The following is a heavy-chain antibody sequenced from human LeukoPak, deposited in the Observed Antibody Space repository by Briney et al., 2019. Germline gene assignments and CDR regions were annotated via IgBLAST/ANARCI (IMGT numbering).Heavy chain of an antibody. D-gene: IGHD1-26*01. V-gene: IGHV4-4*02. CDR3: SRESGPFCPFGY. J-gene: IGHJ4*02. Sequence: SGTLSLTCGVSGGSISSTNWWSWVRQPPGQGLEWIGEISLTGRTNYNPSLNSRVTMSLDESKNQLSLNLTSVTAADTAIYYCSRESGPFCPFGYWGQGTLVIVSS. CDR1: GGSISSTNW. CDR2: ISLTGRT.